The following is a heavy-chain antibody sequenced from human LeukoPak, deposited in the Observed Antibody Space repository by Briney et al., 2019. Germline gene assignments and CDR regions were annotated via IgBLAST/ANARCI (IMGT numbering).Heavy chain of an antibody. Sequence: QPGGSLRLSCAASGFTFSNYAMSWVRQAPGKGLEWVSALSGSGDNTYNADPVKGRFTISRDNSKNTLYLQMNSLRAEDTALYYCARPASRGVGRYFDLWGRGSLVTVSS. CDR1: GFTFSNYA. CDR3: ARPASRGVGRYFDL. CDR2: LSGSGDNT. J-gene: IGHJ2*01. D-gene: IGHD3-10*01. V-gene: IGHV3-23*01.